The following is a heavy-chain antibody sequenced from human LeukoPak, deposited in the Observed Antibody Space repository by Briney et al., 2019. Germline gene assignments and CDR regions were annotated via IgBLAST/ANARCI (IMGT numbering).Heavy chain of an antibody. CDR2: ISTSGST. J-gene: IGHJ4*02. Sequence: RASQTLSLTCTVSGDSISGANYYWTWIRQPADKGLEWIGRISTSGSTNYNPSLRSRVTISADTSKNHFSLKLTSVTAADTAVYYCARDQTYSGSGIYTYFDYWGQGILVTVSS. D-gene: IGHD3-10*01. CDR3: ARDQTYSGSGIYTYFDY. CDR1: GDSISGANYY. V-gene: IGHV4-61*02.